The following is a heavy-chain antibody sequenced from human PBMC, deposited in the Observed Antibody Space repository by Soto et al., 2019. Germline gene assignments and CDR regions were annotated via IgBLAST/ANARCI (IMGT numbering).Heavy chain of an antibody. CDR3: AKGLYRSGGSCYSSGAFDI. D-gene: IGHD2-15*01. CDR2: ISGSGGST. CDR1: GFTFSSYA. V-gene: IGHV3-23*01. Sequence: EVQLLESGGGLVQPGGSLRLSCAASGFTFSSYAMSWVRQAPGKGLEWVSAISGSGGSTYYADSVKGRFTISRDNSKNTLYLQMNSLRAEDTAVYYCAKGLYRSGGSCYSSGAFDIWGQGTMVTVSS. J-gene: IGHJ3*02.